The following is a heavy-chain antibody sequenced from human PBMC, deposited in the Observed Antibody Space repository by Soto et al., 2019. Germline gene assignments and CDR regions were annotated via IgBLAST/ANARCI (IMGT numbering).Heavy chain of an antibody. J-gene: IGHJ6*02. CDR1: GGTFSSYA. CDR2: IIPIFGTA. D-gene: IGHD2-2*01. Sequence: QVQLVQSGAEVKKPGSSVKVSCKASGGTFSSYAISWVRQAPGQGLEWMGGIIPIFGTANYAQKFQGRVTITADESTSTAYIELSSLRSEDTAVYYCARHDCNSSNCYYYYYYGMDVWGQRTTVTVSS. V-gene: IGHV1-69*12. CDR3: ARHDCNSSNCYYYYYYGMDV.